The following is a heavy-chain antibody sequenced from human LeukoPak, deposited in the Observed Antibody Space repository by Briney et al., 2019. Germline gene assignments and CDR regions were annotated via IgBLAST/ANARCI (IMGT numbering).Heavy chain of an antibody. Sequence: SETLSLTCTVSGGSMKNYYWSWIRQPPGKGLEWIGEINHSGSTNYNPSLKSRVTISVDTSKNQFSLKLSSVTAADTAVYYCARLTKNDSGSFRFGKKKRGYMDVWGKGTTVTISS. CDR2: INHSGST. D-gene: IGHD3-10*01. CDR1: GGSMKNYY. V-gene: IGHV4-34*01. J-gene: IGHJ6*03. CDR3: ARLTKNDSGSFRFGKKKRGYMDV.